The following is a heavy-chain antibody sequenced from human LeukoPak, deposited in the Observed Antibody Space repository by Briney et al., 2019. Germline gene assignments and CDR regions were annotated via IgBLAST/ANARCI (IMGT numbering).Heavy chain of an antibody. CDR3: ARDRADIVVVPAARDYYYYGMDV. V-gene: IGHV1-18*01. CDR2: ISAYNGNT. Sequence: ASVKVSCKASGYTFTSYGISWVRQAPGHVLEWMGWISAYNGNTNYAQKLQGRDTMTTDTSTSTAYMELRSLRSDDTAVYYCARDRADIVVVPAARDYYYYGMDVWGQGTTVTVSS. J-gene: IGHJ6*02. CDR1: GYTFTSYG. D-gene: IGHD2-2*01.